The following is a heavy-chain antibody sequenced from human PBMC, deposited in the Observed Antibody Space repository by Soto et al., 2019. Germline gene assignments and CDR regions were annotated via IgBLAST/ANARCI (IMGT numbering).Heavy chain of an antibody. CDR2: IIPIFGTA. CDR3: ARLYCSGGSCYSGWFDP. Sequence: QVQLVQSGAEVKKPGSSVKVSCKASGGTFSSYAISWVRQAPGQGLEWMGGIIPIFGTANYAQKFQGRVTITADVSTSTAYMELSSLRSEDTAVYYCARLYCSGGSCYSGWFDPWGQGTLVTVSS. V-gene: IGHV1-69*01. CDR1: GGTFSSYA. D-gene: IGHD2-15*01. J-gene: IGHJ5*02.